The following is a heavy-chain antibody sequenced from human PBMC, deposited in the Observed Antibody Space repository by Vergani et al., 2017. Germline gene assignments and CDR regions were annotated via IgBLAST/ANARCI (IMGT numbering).Heavy chain of an antibody. D-gene: IGHD5-12*01. Sequence: EVQLLESGGDLVQPGGSLRLSCAASGFTFNHYAMNWVRQAPGKGLEWVSGISGSGGSTYYAGSVKGRSTISRDSSKNTLYLQMNSLSAGDTAVYYCAKANPLNSGYDYLYYSHAMDVWGQGTTVTVSS. J-gene: IGHJ6*02. CDR1: GFTFNHYA. CDR2: ISGSGGST. CDR3: AKANPLNSGYDYLYYSHAMDV. V-gene: IGHV3-23*01.